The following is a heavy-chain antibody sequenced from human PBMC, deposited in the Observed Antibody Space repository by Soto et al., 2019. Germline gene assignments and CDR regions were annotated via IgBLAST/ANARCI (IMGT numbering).Heavy chain of an antibody. CDR1: GYSISAYY. CDR3: GRYYYGIFPD. D-gene: IGHD3-10*01. V-gene: IGHV1-2*02. J-gene: IGHJ4*02. CDR2: IDPKNGGT. Sequence: ASVKVSCKASGYSISAYYIHWVRQAPGQGLEWMGWIDPKNGGTVSAQKFQGRLTMTRDTSISTVYMDLSGLTSDDTALYYCGRYYYGIFPDWGQGSLVTVSS.